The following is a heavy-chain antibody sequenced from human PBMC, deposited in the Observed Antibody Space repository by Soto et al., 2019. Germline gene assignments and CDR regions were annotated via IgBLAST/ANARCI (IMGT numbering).Heavy chain of an antibody. Sequence: SVKVSCKASGGTFSSYAISWVRQAPGQGLEWMGGIIPIFGTANYAQKFQGRVTITADESTSTAYMELSSLRSEDTAVYYCARARGDTAMGPRTYYYYGMDVWGQGTTVTVSS. CDR3: ARARGDTAMGPRTYYYYGMDV. D-gene: IGHD5-18*01. CDR2: IIPIFGTA. V-gene: IGHV1-69*13. J-gene: IGHJ6*02. CDR1: GGTFSSYA.